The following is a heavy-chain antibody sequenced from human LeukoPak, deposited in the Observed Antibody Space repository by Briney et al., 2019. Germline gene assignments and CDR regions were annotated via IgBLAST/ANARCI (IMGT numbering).Heavy chain of an antibody. J-gene: IGHJ4*02. D-gene: IGHD3-9*01. CDR3: ARGYYDILTGYYNEGSFDY. CDR1: GYTFTGYY. V-gene: IGHV1-2*02. CDR2: INPNSGGT. Sequence: ASVTVSCKASGYTFTGYYMHWVRQAPGQGLEWMGWINPNSGGTNYAQKFQGRVTMTRDTSISTAYMELSRLRSDDTAVYYCARGYYDILTGYYNEGSFDYWGQGTLVTVSS.